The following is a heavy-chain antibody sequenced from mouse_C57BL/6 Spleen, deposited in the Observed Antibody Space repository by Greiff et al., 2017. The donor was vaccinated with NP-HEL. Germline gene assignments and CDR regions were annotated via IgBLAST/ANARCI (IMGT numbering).Heavy chain of an antibody. V-gene: IGHV1S81*02. D-gene: IGHD1-1*01. Sequence: QVQLQQPGAELVKAGASVKMSCKASGYTFTSYWMHWVKQRLGQGLEWFAETNPTNGRTYYKEKFKSKATLHVDKSSSTAYMLRSGPTFEDSAVYYCARIKKIVATYFDYWGQGTTLTVSS. CDR1: GYTFTSYW. J-gene: IGHJ2*01. CDR2: TNPTNGRT. CDR3: ARIKKIVATYFDY.